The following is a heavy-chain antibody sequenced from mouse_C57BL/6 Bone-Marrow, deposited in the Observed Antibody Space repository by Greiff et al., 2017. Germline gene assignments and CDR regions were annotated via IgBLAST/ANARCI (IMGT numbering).Heavy chain of an antibody. CDR3: ARSRWLLGYFDV. J-gene: IGHJ1*03. CDR1: GSAFGSSW. V-gene: IGHV1-82*01. CDR2: MYPGEGVT. Sequence: QRRRSEPDLVKPGASVKISCKASGSAFGSSWLNWVRRRPGKGLEGIGRMYPGEGVTNYNGKFKGKATLTADKSSSTAYMQLSSLTSEDSAVYFCARSRWLLGYFDVWGTGTTVTVSS. D-gene: IGHD2-3*01.